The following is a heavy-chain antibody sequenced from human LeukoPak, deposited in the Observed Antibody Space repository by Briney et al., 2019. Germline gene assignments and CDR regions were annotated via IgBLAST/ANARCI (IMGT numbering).Heavy chain of an antibody. V-gene: IGHV3-30-3*01. CDR1: GFTFSSYA. D-gene: IGHD3-22*01. J-gene: IGHJ4*02. CDR3: ARGLYYYDSSGYYPWGSR. CDR2: ISYDGSNK. Sequence: TGRSLRLSCAASGFTFSSYAMHWVRQAPGKGLEWVAVISYDGSNKYYADSVKGRFTISRDNSKNTLYLQMNSLRAEDTAVYYCARGLYYYDSSGYYPWGSRWGQGTLVTVSS.